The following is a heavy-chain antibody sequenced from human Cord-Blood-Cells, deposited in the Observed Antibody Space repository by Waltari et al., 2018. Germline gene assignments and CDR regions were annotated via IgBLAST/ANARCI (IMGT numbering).Heavy chain of an antibody. CDR3: ASTSSWYY. CDR1: GGSLSGYY. CDR2: IKHSGST. Sequence: QVQLQQWGAGLLKPSETLSLTCAVYGGSLSGYYWSWIRQPPGKGLEWIGEIKHSGSTNYNPSLKSRVTISVDTSKNQFSLKLSSVTAADTAVYYCASTSSWYYWGQGTLVTVSS. D-gene: IGHD6-13*01. J-gene: IGHJ4*02. V-gene: IGHV4-34*01.